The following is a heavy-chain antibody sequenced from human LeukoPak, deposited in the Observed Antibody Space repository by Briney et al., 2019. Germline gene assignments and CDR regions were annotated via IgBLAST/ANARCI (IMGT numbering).Heavy chain of an antibody. V-gene: IGHV3-7*03. CDR3: AKGSVDSSSWLDFDY. CDR1: GFIFSGYW. CDR2: IKQDGSEK. Sequence: GGSLRLSCAASGFIFSGYWMTWVRQAPGKGLEWVANIKQDGSEKNYVDSVKGRFTISRDNSKNTLYLQMNSLRAEDTAVYYCAKGSVDSSSWLDFDYWGQGTLVTVSS. J-gene: IGHJ4*02. D-gene: IGHD6-13*01.